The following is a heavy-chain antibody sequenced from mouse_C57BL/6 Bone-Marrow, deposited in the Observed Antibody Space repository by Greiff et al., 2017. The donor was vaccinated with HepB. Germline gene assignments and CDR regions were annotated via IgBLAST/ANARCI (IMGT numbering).Heavy chain of an antibody. V-gene: IGHV1-81*01. CDR3: ARRDFITTVVAPYFDV. CDR1: GYTFTSYG. D-gene: IGHD1-1*01. CDR2: IYPRSGNT. J-gene: IGHJ1*03. Sequence: VKLVESGAELARPGASVKLSCKASGYTFTSYGISWVKQRTGQGLEWIGEIYPRSGNTYYNEKFKGKATLTADKSSSTAYMELRSLTSEDSAVYFCARRDFITTVVAPYFDVWGTGTTVTVSS.